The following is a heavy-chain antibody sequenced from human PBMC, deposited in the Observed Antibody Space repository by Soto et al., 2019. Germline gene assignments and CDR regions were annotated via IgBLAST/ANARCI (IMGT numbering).Heavy chain of an antibody. CDR2: LNAGNWDT. D-gene: IGHD1-26*01. J-gene: IGHJ5*02. V-gene: IGHV1-3*01. CDR1: GYTFTDYA. CDR3: ARDGHRGSYIVWFDP. Sequence: QVQLVQSGAEVKKPGASVKVSCKASGYTFTDYAIHWVRQAPGQRLEWMGWLNAGNWDTVNSQKLHGRVTITRDTTTNIDNMELSSLTSEDTAGDYCARDGHRGSYIVWFDPWGQGTLVTVSS.